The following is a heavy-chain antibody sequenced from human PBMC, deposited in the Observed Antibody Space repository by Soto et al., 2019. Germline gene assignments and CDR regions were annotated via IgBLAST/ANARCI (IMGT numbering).Heavy chain of an antibody. V-gene: IGHV1-8*01. CDR3: ARGLLPPEEYCSGGSCYPTWYFDL. Sequence: GASVKVSCKASGYTFTSYDINWVRQATGQGLEWMGWMNPNSGNTGYAQKFQGRVTMTRNTSISTAYMELSSLRSEDTAVYYCARGLLPPEEYCSGGSCYPTWYFDLWGRGTLVTVSS. CDR1: GYTFTSYD. D-gene: IGHD2-15*01. CDR2: MNPNSGNT. J-gene: IGHJ2*01.